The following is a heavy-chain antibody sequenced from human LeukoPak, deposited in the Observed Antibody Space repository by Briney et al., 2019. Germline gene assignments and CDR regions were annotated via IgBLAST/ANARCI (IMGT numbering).Heavy chain of an antibody. CDR1: GFTFSSYG. CDR3: ARGPSQYYYDSSGFFDY. V-gene: IGHV3-33*01. J-gene: IGHJ4*02. D-gene: IGHD3-22*01. CDR2: IWYGGSNK. Sequence: GRSLRLSCAASGFTFSSYGMHWVRQAPGKGLEWVAVIWYGGSNKYYADSVKGRFTISRDNSKNTLYLQMNSLRAEDTAVYYCARGPSQYYYDSSGFFDYWGQGTLVTVSS.